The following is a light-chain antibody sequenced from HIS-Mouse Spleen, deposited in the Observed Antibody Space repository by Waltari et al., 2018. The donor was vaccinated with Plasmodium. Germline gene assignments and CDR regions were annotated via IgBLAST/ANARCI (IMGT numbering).Light chain of an antibody. V-gene: IGKV1-5*03. Sequence: DIQMTPSPSTLSASVGDRVTITCRASQSISSWLAWYQQKQGKAPKLLIYKASSLESGVPSRFSGSGSGTEFTLTISSLQPDDFATYYCQQYNSYSYTFGQGTKLEIK. CDR1: QSISSW. CDR3: QQYNSYSYT. CDR2: KAS. J-gene: IGKJ2*01.